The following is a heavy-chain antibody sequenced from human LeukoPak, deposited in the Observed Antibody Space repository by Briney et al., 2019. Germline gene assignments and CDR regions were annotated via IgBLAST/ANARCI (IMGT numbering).Heavy chain of an antibody. CDR2: ISSNSPTI. Sequence: GGSLRLSCAASGFTFSSYAMSWVRQAPGKGLEWVSYISSNSPTIYYADSVKGRFTISRDNAKNSLYLQMDSLRDEDTAVYYCARAPGNYYGSGTYYGWFDPWGQGTLVAVSS. CDR3: ARAPGNYYGSGTYYGWFDP. CDR1: GFTFSSYA. J-gene: IGHJ5*02. V-gene: IGHV3-48*02. D-gene: IGHD3-10*01.